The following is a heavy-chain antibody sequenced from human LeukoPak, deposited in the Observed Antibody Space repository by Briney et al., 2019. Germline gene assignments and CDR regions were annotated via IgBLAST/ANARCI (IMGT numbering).Heavy chain of an antibody. CDR3: AKEVTNSGYQTRNFDY. CDR1: GFIFSNYA. D-gene: IGHD3-22*01. V-gene: IGHV3-23*01. J-gene: IGHJ4*02. Sequence: RAGGSLRLSCAASGFIFSNYAMSWVRQPPGKGLEWVSTISGSGGSAYYADSVKGRFTISRDNPKNTLYLQMNSLRAEDTALYYCAKEVTNSGYQTRNFDYWGQGTQVTVSS. CDR2: ISGSGGSA.